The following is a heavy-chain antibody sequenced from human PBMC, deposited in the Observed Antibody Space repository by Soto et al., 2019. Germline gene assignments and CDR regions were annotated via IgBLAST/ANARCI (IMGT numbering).Heavy chain of an antibody. V-gene: IGHV3-23*01. CDR3: AKDRVATIYICPFAY. Sequence: PGGSLRLSCAASGFTFSSYAMSWGRQAPGKGLEWVSAISGSGGSTYYADSVKGRFTISRDNSKNTLYLQMNSLRAEDTAVYYCAKDRVATIYICPFAYWAQRTLVPVSS. D-gene: IGHD5-12*01. CDR2: ISGSGGST. J-gene: IGHJ4*02. CDR1: GFTFSSYA.